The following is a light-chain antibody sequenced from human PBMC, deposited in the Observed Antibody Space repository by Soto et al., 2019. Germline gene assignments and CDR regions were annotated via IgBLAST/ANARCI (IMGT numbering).Light chain of an antibody. CDR1: QSVSSY. V-gene: IGKV3-11*01. J-gene: IGKJ1*01. CDR3: AQRSNWSPWT. Sequence: EIVLTQSPATLSLSPGERATLSCRASQSVSSYLAWYQQKPGQAPRLLIYDASNRATGIPARFSGSGSGTDFTLTISSVEPEDFAVYYCAQRSNWSPWTFGQGTKVEIK. CDR2: DAS.